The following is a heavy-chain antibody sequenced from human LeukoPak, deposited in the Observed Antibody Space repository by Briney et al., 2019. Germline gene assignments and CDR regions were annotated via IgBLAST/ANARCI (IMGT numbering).Heavy chain of an antibody. J-gene: IGHJ4*02. D-gene: IGHD6-19*01. CDR2: IYSGGST. V-gene: IGHV3-66*01. CDR1: GFTVSSNY. CDR3: ARDSSGWSKGGRVDY. Sequence: GGSLRLSCAASGFTVSSNYMSWVRQAPGKGLEWVSVIYSGGSTYYADSVKGRFTISRDNSKNTLYLQMNSLRAGDTAVYYCARDSSGWSKGGRVDYWGQGTLVTVSS.